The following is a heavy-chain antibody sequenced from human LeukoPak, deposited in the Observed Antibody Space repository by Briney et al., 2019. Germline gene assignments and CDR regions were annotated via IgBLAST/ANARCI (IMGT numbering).Heavy chain of an antibody. D-gene: IGHD3-16*01. CDR3: ARGGGLDV. CDR1: GFTVSSTY. J-gene: IGHJ6*02. V-gene: IGHV3-7*03. CDR2: INHNGNVN. Sequence: GGSLRLSCAASGFTVSSTYMSWVRQAPGRGLEWVASINHNGNVNYYVDSVKGRFTISRDNAKNSLYLQMSNLRAEDTAVYFCARGGGLDVWDQGATVTVSS.